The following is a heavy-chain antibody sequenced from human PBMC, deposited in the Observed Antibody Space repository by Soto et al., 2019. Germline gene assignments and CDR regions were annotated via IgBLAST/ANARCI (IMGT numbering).Heavy chain of an antibody. D-gene: IGHD3-9*01. V-gene: IGHV3-30-3*01. CDR3: ARDPENLLRYFDWLPGGMDV. J-gene: IGHJ6*02. CDR2: ISYDGSNK. Sequence: GGSLRLSCAASGFTFSSYAMHWFRQAPGKGLEWVAFISYDGSNKYYADSVKGRFTISRDNSKNTLYLQMNSLRAEDTAVYYCARDPENLLRYFDWLPGGMDVWGQGTTVTVSS. CDR1: GFTFSSYA.